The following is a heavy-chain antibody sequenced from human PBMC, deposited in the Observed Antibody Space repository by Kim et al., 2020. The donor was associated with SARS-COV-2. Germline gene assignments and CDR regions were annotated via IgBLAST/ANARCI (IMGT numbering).Heavy chain of an antibody. Sequence: LSLTCAASGFIFHEYSMHWVRQAPGKDLEWVALITWDGGSTFYADSVKGRFTISRDNSENSLHMQMNSLTIEDSALYYCAKEKSRIWDFWGQGTLVTVSS. V-gene: IGHV3-43*01. CDR3: AKEKSRIWDF. D-gene: IGHD3-16*01. CDR1: GFIFHEYS. CDR2: ITWDGGST. J-gene: IGHJ4*02.